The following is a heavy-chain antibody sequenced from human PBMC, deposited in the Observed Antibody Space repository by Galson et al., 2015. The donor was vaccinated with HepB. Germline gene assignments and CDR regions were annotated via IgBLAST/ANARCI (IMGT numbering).Heavy chain of an antibody. V-gene: IGHV3-23*01. CDR1: GFTFSDYY. Sequence: SLRLSCAASGFTFSDYYMSWIRQAPGKGLEWVSAISGSGGSTYYADSVKGRFTISRDNSKNTLYLQMNILRAEDTAVYYCAKGVTTRIYGMDVWGQGTTVTVSS. CDR3: AKGVTTRIYGMDV. J-gene: IGHJ6*02. CDR2: ISGSGGST. D-gene: IGHD5-12*01.